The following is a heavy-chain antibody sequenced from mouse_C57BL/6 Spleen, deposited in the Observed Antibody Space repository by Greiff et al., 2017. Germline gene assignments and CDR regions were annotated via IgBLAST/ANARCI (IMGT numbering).Heavy chain of an antibody. CDR3: ARYYGSSYGPWFAY. CDR2: IYPGDGDT. J-gene: IGHJ3*01. CDR1: GYAFSSSW. Sequence: VQLQQSGPELVKPGASVKISCKASGYAFSSSWMNWVKQRPGKGLEWIGRIYPGDGDTNYNGKFKGKATLTADKSSSTAYMQRSSLTSEDSAVYCCARYYGSSYGPWFAYWGQGTLVTVSA. V-gene: IGHV1-82*01. D-gene: IGHD1-1*01.